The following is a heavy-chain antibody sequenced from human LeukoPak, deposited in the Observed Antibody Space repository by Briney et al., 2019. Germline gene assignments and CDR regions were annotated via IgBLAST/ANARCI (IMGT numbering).Heavy chain of an antibody. J-gene: IGHJ4*02. D-gene: IGHD6-19*01. CDR2: IKEDGSQK. CDR1: GFTFSSYW. Sequence: GGSLRLSCAASGFTFSSYWMHWVRRAPGKGLEWVANIKEDGSQKYFVDSVKGRFTISRDNAKNTLYLQMNSLRAEDTAVYYCANGIRHKSGWLADYWGQGTLVTVSS. CDR3: ANGIRHKSGWLADY. V-gene: IGHV3-7*01.